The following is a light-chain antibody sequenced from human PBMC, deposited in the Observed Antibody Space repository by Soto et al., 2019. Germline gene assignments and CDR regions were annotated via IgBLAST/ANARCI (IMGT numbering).Light chain of an antibody. CDR2: DVS. V-gene: IGLV2-8*01. CDR3: SSYAGSNNPYV. Sequence: QSALTQPPSASGSPGQSVTISCTGTSSDVGGYNYVSWYQQHPGKAPKLMIYDVSTRPSGVPDRFSGSKSGNTASLTVSGLQAEDEADYYCSSYAGSNNPYVFGTGTKLTVL. J-gene: IGLJ1*01. CDR1: SSDVGGYNY.